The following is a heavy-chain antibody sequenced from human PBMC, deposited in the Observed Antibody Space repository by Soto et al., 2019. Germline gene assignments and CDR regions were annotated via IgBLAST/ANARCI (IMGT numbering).Heavy chain of an antibody. CDR3: ARQRTSVVTQAYFDD. CDR1: GGSINSRSYY. Sequence: ASETLSLTCTVSGGSINSRSYYWGWIRQSPGKGLEWIGSIYYSGSTYYNPSLKSRVAMSVDTSKNQFSLKLRSVSAADTAVYYCARQRTSVVTQAYFDDWGQGSLVTVYS. CDR2: IYYSGST. D-gene: IGHD2-21*02. J-gene: IGHJ4*02. V-gene: IGHV4-39*01.